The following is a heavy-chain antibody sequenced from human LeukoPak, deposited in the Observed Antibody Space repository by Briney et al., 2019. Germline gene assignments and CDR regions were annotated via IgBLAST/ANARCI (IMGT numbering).Heavy chain of an antibody. J-gene: IGHJ4*02. V-gene: IGHV3-48*04. Sequence: GGSLRLSCAASGFTLSSYSMNWVRQAPGKGLEWVSYISSSSSTIYYADSVKGRFTISRDNAKNSLYLQMNSLRAEDTAVYYCARDGRSMGRTYWGQGTLVTVSS. CDR3: ARDGRSMGRTY. CDR2: ISSSSSTI. CDR1: GFTLSSYS. D-gene: IGHD2/OR15-2a*01.